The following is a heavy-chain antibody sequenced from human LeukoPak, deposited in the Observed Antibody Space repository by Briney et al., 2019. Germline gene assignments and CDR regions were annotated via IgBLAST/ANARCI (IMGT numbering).Heavy chain of an antibody. V-gene: IGHV3-20*04. CDR1: GFTFDDYG. J-gene: IGHJ4*02. D-gene: IGHD4-17*01. CDR2: INWNGGST. CDR3: ARDPSTTVTTYFDY. Sequence: GGSLRLSCAASGFTFDDYGMSWVRRAPGKGLEWVSGINWNGGSTGYADSVKGRFTISRDNAKNSLYLQMNSLRAEDTALYYCARDPSTTVTTYFDYWGQGTLVTVSS.